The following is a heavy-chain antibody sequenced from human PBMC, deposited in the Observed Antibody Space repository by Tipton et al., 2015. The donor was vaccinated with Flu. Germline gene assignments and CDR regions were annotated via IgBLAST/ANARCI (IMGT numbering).Heavy chain of an antibody. CDR1: GFTFSSYG. CDR3: APSGCGGDCYFDY. J-gene: IGHJ4*02. V-gene: IGHV3-30*02. D-gene: IGHD2-21*02. Sequence: SGFTFSSYGMHWVRQAPGKGLEWVAFIRYDGSNKYYADSVKGRFTISRDNSKNTLYLQMNSLRAEDTAVYYCAPSGCGGDCYFDYWGQGTLVTVSS. CDR2: IRYDGSNK.